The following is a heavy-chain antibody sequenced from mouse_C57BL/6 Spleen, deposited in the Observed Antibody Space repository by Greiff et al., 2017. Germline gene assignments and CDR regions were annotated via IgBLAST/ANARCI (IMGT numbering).Heavy chain of an antibody. CDR2: INYDGSST. D-gene: IGHD2-4*01. CDR3: AREEDYAWFAY. J-gene: IGHJ3*01. Sequence: EVQVVESEGGLVQPGSSMKLSCTASGFTFSDYYMAWVRQVPEKGLEWVANINYDGSSTYYLDSLKSRFIISRDNAKNILYLQMSSLKSEDTATYYCAREEDYAWFAYWGQGTLVTVSA. V-gene: IGHV5-16*01. CDR1: GFTFSDYY.